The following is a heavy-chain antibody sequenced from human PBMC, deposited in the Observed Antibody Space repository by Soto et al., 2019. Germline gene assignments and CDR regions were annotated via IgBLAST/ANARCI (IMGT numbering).Heavy chain of an antibody. Sequence: ASVKVSCKAPGDTFTSDYINWVRQAPGQGLEWMGVINPHGGSTAYAQKFKGRVTLTRDTSASTVYMEVSSLTSEDTAMYYCARSSGGNFGIIIEGTNWFAPWGQGTLVTVSS. D-gene: IGHD1-26*01. CDR3: ARSSGGNFGIIIEGTNWFAP. CDR1: GDTFTSDY. J-gene: IGHJ5*02. V-gene: IGHV1-46*01. CDR2: INPHGGST.